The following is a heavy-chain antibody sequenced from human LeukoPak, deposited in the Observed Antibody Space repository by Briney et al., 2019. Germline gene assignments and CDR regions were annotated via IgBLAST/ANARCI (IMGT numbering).Heavy chain of an antibody. Sequence: SETLSLTCSVSGGSISSYYWSWLRQPPGKGLEWIGYIYNSGSTNYNPSLKSRVTISAATSKKQFALKLSSVTAADTAVYYCAGTYKYSYYYYMDVWGKGTTVTISS. CDR2: IYNSGST. D-gene: IGHD1-14*01. J-gene: IGHJ6*03. V-gene: IGHV4-59*01. CDR1: GGSISSYY. CDR3: AGTYKYSYYYYMDV.